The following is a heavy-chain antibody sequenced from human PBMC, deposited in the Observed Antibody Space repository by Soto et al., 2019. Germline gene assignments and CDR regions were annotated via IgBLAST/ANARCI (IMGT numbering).Heavy chain of an antibody. Sequence: PSETLSLTCTVSGGSISSYYWSWIRQPPGKGLEWIGYIYYSGSTNYNPSLKSRVTISVDTSKNQFSLKLSSVTAADTAVYYCARVAGDILTGYYEAQFDYWGQGTLVTVSS. V-gene: IGHV4-59*01. CDR2: IYYSGST. CDR3: ARVAGDILTGYYEAQFDY. D-gene: IGHD3-9*01. J-gene: IGHJ4*02. CDR1: GGSISSYY.